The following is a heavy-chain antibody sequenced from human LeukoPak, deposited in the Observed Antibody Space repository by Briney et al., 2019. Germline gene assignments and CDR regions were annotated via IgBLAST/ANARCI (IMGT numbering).Heavy chain of an antibody. CDR2: INPTGGST. CDR3: ARTAARRFDY. D-gene: IGHD6-6*01. V-gene: IGHV1-46*01. CDR1: GYTLPSYF. Sequence: ASVKVSCKASGYTLPSYFMHWVRQAPGQGLEWMGIINPTGGSTTYAQKFQGRVTMTRDTSTSTVYMELSSLRADDTAVYYCARTAARRFDYWGQGTLVTVSS. J-gene: IGHJ4*02.